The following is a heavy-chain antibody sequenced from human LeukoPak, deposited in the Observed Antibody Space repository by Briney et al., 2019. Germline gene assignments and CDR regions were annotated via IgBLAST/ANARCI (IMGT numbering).Heavy chain of an antibody. V-gene: IGHV3-23*01. Sequence: GGSLRLSCAASGFTFSSYAMSWVRQAPGKGLEWVSAISGSGGSTYYADSVKGRFTISRDNSKNTLYLQMNSLRAEDTAVYYCGRYYDSSGYYRYYFDYWGQGTLVTVSS. CDR3: GRYYDSSGYYRYYFDY. D-gene: IGHD3-22*01. J-gene: IGHJ4*02. CDR2: ISGSGGST. CDR1: GFTFSSYA.